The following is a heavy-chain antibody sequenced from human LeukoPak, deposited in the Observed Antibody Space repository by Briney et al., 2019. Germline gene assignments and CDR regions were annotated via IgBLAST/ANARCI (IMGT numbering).Heavy chain of an antibody. CDR1: GFTFSSYG. CDR3: AKDPPGGDFWSGYYYYDY. D-gene: IGHD3-3*01. J-gene: IGHJ4*02. V-gene: IGHV3-30*02. CDR2: IRYDGSNK. Sequence: GGSLRLSCAASGFTFSSYGMHWVRRAPGKGLEWVAFIRYDGSNKYYADSVKGRFTISRDNSKNTLYLQMNSLRAEDTAVYYCAKDPPGGDFWSGYYYYDYWGQGTLVTVSS.